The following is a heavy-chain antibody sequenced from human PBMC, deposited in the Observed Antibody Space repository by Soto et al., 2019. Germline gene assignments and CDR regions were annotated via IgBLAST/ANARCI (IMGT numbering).Heavy chain of an antibody. V-gene: IGHV4-59*08. Sequence: SETLSLTCTVSGGSISSYYWSWIRQPPGKGLEWIGYIYYSGSTNYNPSLKSRVTISVDTSKNQFSLKLSSVTAADTAVYYCARHVAAAVNWFAPGGQGTLVTVSS. J-gene: IGHJ5*02. CDR1: GGSISSYY. D-gene: IGHD6-25*01. CDR3: ARHVAAAVNWFAP. CDR2: IYYSGST.